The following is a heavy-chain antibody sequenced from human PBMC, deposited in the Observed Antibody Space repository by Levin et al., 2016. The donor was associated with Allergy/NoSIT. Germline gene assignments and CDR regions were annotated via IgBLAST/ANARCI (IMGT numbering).Heavy chain of an antibody. J-gene: IGHJ3*02. CDR2: IYYSGST. CDR3: ARDKRPRFYYDSSGYPGDAFDI. D-gene: IGHD3-22*01. V-gene: IGHV4-30-4*01. Sequence: WIRQPPGKGLEWIGYIYYSGSTYYNPSLKSRVTISVDTSKNQFSLKLSSVTAADTAVYYCARDKRPRFYYDSSGYPGDAFDIWGQGTMVTVSS.